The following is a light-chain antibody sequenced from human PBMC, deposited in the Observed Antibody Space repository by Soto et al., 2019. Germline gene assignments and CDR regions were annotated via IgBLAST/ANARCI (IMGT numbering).Light chain of an antibody. Sequence: EIVITQSPATLSVSAGERATISCRASQSVSSKCLAWYQQKPGQAPRLLIYAASNRATGIPDRFSGSGSGTDFTLTISRLEPEDFAVYYCQQSGSSPPTFGQGTKVDIK. CDR1: QSVSSKC. V-gene: IGKV3-20*01. CDR3: QQSGSSPPT. CDR2: AAS. J-gene: IGKJ1*01.